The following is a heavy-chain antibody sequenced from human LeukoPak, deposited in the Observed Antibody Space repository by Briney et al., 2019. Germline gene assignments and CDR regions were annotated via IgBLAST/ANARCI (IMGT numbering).Heavy chain of an antibody. CDR3: ARSNYYGSGSYPYYFDY. J-gene: IGHJ4*02. CDR1: GGSISSGSYY. CDR2: IYTSGST. V-gene: IGHV4-61*02. Sequence: SETLSLTCTVSGGSISSGSYYWSWIRQPAGKGLEWIGRIYTSGSTNYNPSLKSRVTISVDTSKNQFSLKLSSVTAADTAAYYCARSNYYGSGSYPYYFDYWGQGTLVTVSS. D-gene: IGHD3-10*01.